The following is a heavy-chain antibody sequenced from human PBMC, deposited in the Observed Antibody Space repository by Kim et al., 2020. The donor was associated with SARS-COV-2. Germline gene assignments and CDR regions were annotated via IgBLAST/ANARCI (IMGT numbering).Heavy chain of an antibody. CDR1: GFIFSGSA. V-gene: IGHV3-73*01. CDR3: TRVHGTTLAFWDAFD. Sequence: GGSLRLSCAASGFIFSGSAMHWVRQASGKGLEWVGRIRSKANSYATAYAASVKGRFTISRDDSKTTTYLQMNSLKTEDTAVYYCTRVHGTTLAFWDAFD. CDR2: IRSKANSYAT. D-gene: IGHD1-1*01. J-gene: IGHJ3*02.